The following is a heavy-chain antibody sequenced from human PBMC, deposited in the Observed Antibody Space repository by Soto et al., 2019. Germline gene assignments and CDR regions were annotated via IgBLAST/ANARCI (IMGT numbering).Heavy chain of an antibody. CDR1: GFTSSSYA. CDR3: AKDRDYYGSGRPFDY. D-gene: IGHD3-10*01. V-gene: IGHV3-23*01. J-gene: IGHJ4*02. Sequence: EVQLLESGGGLVQPGGSLRLSCAASGFTSSSYAMSWVRQAPGKGLEWVSAMSSSGGSTYYADSVKGRFTISRDSSKNMLYLHMNSLRAEDTAVYYCAKDRDYYGSGRPFDYWGQGTLVTVSS. CDR2: MSSSGGST.